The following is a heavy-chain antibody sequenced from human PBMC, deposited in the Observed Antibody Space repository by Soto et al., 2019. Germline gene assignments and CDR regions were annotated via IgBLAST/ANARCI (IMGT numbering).Heavy chain of an antibody. D-gene: IGHD1-1*01. J-gene: IGHJ4*02. CDR2: IYSGGAT. CDR3: ARDGTDNWV. V-gene: IGHV3-66*01. Sequence: EVQLVESGGGLVQPGGSLRLSCAASGFTVSNNYMRWVRQAPGKGLEWVSLIYSGGATYYADSVKGRFTISRDNSKNTLYFQMNSLRAEDTAVYYCARDGTDNWVGGQGILVTVSS. CDR1: GFTVSNNY.